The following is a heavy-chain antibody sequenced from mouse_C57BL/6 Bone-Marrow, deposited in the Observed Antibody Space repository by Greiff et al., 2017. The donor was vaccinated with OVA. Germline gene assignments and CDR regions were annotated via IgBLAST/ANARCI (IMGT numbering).Heavy chain of an antibody. D-gene: IGHD1-1*01. Sequence: EVQLQESGPGLVKPSQSLSLTCSVTGYSITSGYYWNWIRQFPGNKLEWMGYISYDGSNNYNPSLKNRISITRDTSKNQFFLKLNSVTTEDTATYYCARDPFYYGSPLAYWGQGTLVTVSA. V-gene: IGHV3-6*01. CDR2: ISYDGSN. J-gene: IGHJ3*01. CDR1: GYSITSGYY. CDR3: ARDPFYYGSPLAY.